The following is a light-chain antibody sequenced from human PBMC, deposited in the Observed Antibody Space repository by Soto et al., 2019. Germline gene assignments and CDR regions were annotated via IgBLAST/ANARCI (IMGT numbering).Light chain of an antibody. CDR3: RQYTNRPPWT. CDR2: GTS. Sequence: EIVMTQSPATLSVSPGERATLSCRASQSVGTNLAWYQQKPGQAPRLLIFGTSTRATGIPARFSGSGSGTDFTLTISSVQSDDFAVYYCRQYTNRPPWTFGQGTKVDMK. V-gene: IGKV3-15*01. J-gene: IGKJ1*01. CDR1: QSVGTN.